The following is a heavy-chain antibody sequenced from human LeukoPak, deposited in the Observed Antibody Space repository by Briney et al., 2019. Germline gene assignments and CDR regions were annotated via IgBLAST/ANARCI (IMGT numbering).Heavy chain of an antibody. J-gene: IGHJ4*02. D-gene: IGHD3-22*01. V-gene: IGHV4-39*01. CDR1: GGSISSSSYY. CDR2: IYYSGST. Sequence: SETLSLTCTVSGGSISSSSYYWGWIRQPPGKGLQWIGSIYYSGSTYYNPSLKSRVTISVDTSKNQFSLKLSSVTAADTAVYYCARGAVVVGFDYWGQGTLVTVSS. CDR3: ARGAVVVGFDY.